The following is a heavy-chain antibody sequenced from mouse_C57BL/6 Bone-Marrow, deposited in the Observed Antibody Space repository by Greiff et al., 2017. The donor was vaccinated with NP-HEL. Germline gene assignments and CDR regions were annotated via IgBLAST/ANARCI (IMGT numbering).Heavy chain of an antibody. J-gene: IGHJ3*01. V-gene: IGHV5-6*01. CDR2: ISSGGSYT. D-gene: IGHD2-4*01. Sequence: EVNVVESGGDLVKPGGSLKLSCAASGFTFSSYGMSWVRQTPDKRLEWVATISSGGSYTYYPDSVKGRFTISRDTAKNTLYLQMSGLKSEDTAMYYCASPYDYDVAWFAYWGQGTLVTVSA. CDR1: GFTFSSYG. CDR3: ASPYDYDVAWFAY.